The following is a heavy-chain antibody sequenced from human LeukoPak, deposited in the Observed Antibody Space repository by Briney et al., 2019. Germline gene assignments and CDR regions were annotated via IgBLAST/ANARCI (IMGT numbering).Heavy chain of an antibody. Sequence: EASVKVSCKASGGTFSSYAISWVRQAPGQGLEWMGGIIPIFGTANYAQKLQGRVTITADKSTSTAYMELSSLRSEDTAVYYCARSTLGYCTNGVCSDNPNNWFDPWGQGTLVTVSS. J-gene: IGHJ5*02. V-gene: IGHV1-69*06. D-gene: IGHD2-8*01. CDR3: ARSTLGYCTNGVCSDNPNNWFDP. CDR2: IIPIFGTA. CDR1: GGTFSSYA.